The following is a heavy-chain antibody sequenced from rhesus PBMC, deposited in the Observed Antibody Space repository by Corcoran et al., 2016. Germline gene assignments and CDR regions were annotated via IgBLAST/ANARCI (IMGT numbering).Heavy chain of an antibody. CDR2: IYGKRATT. CDR1: GGSIRGSSY. V-gene: IGHV4-73*01. Sequence: QVQMQQWGEGLVKPSETLSLTCAVYGGSIRGSSYWSWIRQPPGQGLEWIGYIYGKRATTNYKPSIKKRGTSSKDTAKNRCPQKLRSGTAADTAVYYCARSQDCTGSGCYALPGLDSWGQGVVATVS. D-gene: IGHD2-21*01. J-gene: IGHJ6*01. CDR3: ARSQDCTGSGCYALPGLDS.